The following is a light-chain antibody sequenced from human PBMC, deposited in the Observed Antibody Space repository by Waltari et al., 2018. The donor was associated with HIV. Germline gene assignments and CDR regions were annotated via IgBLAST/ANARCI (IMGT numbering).Light chain of an antibody. V-gene: IGLV1-40*01. CDR3: QSYDSSLSGWV. CDR1: ISNIGAGSD. Sequence: QSVLTQPPSVSGAPGQWVTISCTGRISNIGAGSDVHWYQQLPGTAPKLLIFGNNNRPSGVPDRFSGSKSGTSASLAITGLQAEDEADYYCQSYDSSLSGWVFGGGTKLTVL. CDR2: GNN. J-gene: IGLJ3*02.